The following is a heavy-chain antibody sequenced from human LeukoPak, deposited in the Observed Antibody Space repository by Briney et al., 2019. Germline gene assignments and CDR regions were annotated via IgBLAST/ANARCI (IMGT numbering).Heavy chain of an antibody. V-gene: IGHV4-34*01. CDR2: INHSGST. Sequence: SSETLSLTCAVYGGSFSGYYWSWIRQPPGKGLEWIGEINHSGSTNYNPSLKSRVTISVDTSKNQFSLKLSSVTAADTAVYYCARGRVDTAMVIKVSGHPGENKPPQNDYWGQGTLVTVSS. D-gene: IGHD5-18*01. CDR1: GGSFSGYY. CDR3: ARGRVDTAMVIKVSGHPGENKPPQNDY. J-gene: IGHJ4*02.